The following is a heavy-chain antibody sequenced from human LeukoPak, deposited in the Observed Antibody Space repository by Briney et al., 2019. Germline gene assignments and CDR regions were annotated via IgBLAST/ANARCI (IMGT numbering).Heavy chain of an antibody. CDR1: GGSFSGYY. J-gene: IGHJ4*02. CDR3: ARGGGSPRYFDD. Sequence: SETLSLTCAVYGGSFSGYYWSWIRQPPGKGLEWIGEINHSGSTNYNPSLKSRVTISVDTSKNQFSLKLSSVTAADTAVYYCARGGGSPRYFDDGGQEPLVTVSA. V-gene: IGHV4-34*01. CDR2: INHSGST. D-gene: IGHD3-10*01.